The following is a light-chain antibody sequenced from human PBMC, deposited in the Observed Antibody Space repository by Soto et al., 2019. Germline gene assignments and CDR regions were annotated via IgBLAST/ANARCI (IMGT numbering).Light chain of an antibody. CDR1: ISDVGSYNY. V-gene: IGLV2-14*03. J-gene: IGLJ1*01. CDR2: DVS. CDR3: GSYTTSSNYV. Sequence: QSALTQPASVSGSPGQSITISCTGTISDVGSYNYVSWYQQYPGKAPKLVIYDVSTRPSGVSDRFSGSKSGNTASLTISGLRAEDEADYYCGSYTTSSNYVFGTGTKVTVL.